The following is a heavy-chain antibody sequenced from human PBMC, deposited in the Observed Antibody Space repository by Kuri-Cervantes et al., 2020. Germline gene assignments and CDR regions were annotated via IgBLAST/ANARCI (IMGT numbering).Heavy chain of an antibody. V-gene: IGHV4-59*01. CDR1: GGSISSYY. CDR2: IYYSGST. J-gene: IGHJ6*03. Sequence: SETLSLTCTVSGGSISSYYWSWIRQPPGKGLEWIGYIYYSGSTNYNPSLKSRVTIPVDTSKNQFSLKLSSVTAADTAVYYCARGRGYYYYMDVWGKGTTVTVSS. CDR3: ARGRGYYYYMDV. D-gene: IGHD3-10*01.